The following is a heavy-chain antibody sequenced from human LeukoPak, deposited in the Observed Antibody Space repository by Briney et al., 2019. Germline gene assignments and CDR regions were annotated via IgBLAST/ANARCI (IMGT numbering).Heavy chain of an antibody. D-gene: IGHD2-21*02. CDR2: IYYSGST. Sequence: PSETLSLTCTVSGGSISSSSYYWGWIRQPPGKGLEWIGSIYYSGSTYYNPSLKSRVTISVDTSKNQFSLKLSPVTAADTAVYYCARHTMTAMCFDYWGQGTLVTVSS. V-gene: IGHV4-39*01. CDR1: GGSISSSSYY. CDR3: ARHTMTAMCFDY. J-gene: IGHJ4*02.